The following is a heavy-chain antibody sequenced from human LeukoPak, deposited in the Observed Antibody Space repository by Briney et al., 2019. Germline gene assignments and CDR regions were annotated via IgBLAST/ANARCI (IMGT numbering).Heavy chain of an antibody. CDR1: GFTVSSNY. J-gene: IGHJ4*02. Sequence: PGGSLRLSCAASGFTVSSNYMTWVRQAPGKGLEWVSVIYSGGSTYYADSVKGRFTISRDNSKNTLYLQMNSLRPEDAAVYFCVRDSNQQWMVSYYFDYWGQGSLVTVSS. CDR2: IYSGGST. CDR3: VRDSNQQWMVSYYFDY. D-gene: IGHD6-19*01. V-gene: IGHV3-53*05.